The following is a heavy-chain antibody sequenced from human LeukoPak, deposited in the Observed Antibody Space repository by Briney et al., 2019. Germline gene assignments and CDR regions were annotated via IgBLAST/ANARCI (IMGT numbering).Heavy chain of an antibody. J-gene: IGHJ4*02. CDR1: GYSFTTYW. CDR2: IYPGDSDT. D-gene: IGHD6-19*01. CDR3: ARLQTGSGWYEGFDS. V-gene: IGHV5-51*01. Sequence: GESLKISCKGSGYSFTTYWIGWVRQMPGKGLESMGIIYPGDSDTKYSPSFQGQVTISADKSISTVYLQWNSLKASDTAMYCCARLQTGSGWYEGFDSWGQGTLVTVSS.